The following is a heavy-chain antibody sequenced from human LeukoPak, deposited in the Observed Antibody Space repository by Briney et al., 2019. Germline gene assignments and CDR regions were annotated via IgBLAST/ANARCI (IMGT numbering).Heavy chain of an antibody. Sequence: GESLKISCKGSGYSFFSYWIGWVRQMPGTGLEWMGIIYPADSDTTYSPPFQGQVTISADKSLSTAYLQWSSLKASDTAMYYCARHYYDSGSYYNDYWGQGTLVTVSS. D-gene: IGHD3-10*01. CDR1: GYSFFSYW. CDR2: IYPADSDT. J-gene: IGHJ4*02. CDR3: ARHYYDSGSYYNDY. V-gene: IGHV5-51*01.